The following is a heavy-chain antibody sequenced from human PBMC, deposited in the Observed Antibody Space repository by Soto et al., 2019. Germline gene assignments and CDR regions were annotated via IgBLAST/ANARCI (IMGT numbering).Heavy chain of an antibody. Sequence: HPGGSLRLSCTASGFTVGDYAMSWFRQAPGKGLEWVGFIRSKAYGGTTEYAASVKGRFTISRDDSKSIAYLQMNSLKTEDTAVYYCTRDGFTMIVGLNPVDYWGQGT. D-gene: IGHD3-22*01. CDR1: GFTVGDYA. J-gene: IGHJ4*02. CDR3: TRDGFTMIVGLNPVDY. V-gene: IGHV3-49*03. CDR2: IRSKAYGGTT.